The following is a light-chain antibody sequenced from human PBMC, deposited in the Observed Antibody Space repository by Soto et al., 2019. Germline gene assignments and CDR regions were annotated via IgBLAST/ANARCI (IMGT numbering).Light chain of an antibody. J-gene: IGKJ4*01. V-gene: IGKV3-20*01. CDR1: QSVSSSY. CDR3: QQYNNWLLT. CDR2: GAS. Sequence: EMVLTQSPGTLSLSPGERATLSCRASQSVSSSYLAWYQQKPGQAPRLLIYGASSRATGIPDRFSGSGSGTDFTLTISRLEPEDFAVYYCQQYNNWLLTFGGGTKVDIK.